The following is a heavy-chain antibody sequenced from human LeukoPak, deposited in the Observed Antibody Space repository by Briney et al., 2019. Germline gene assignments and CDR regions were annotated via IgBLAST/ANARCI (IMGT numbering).Heavy chain of an antibody. D-gene: IGHD2-15*01. CDR3: ARDRGYCSGGSCYTVAFDI. Sequence: ASVKVSCKASGYTFTGYYMHWVRQAPGQGLEWMGWINPNSGGTNYAQKFQGRVTMTRDTSISTAYMELSRLRSDDTAVYYCARDRGYCSGGSCYTVAFDIWGQGTMVTVSS. CDR1: GYTFTGYY. V-gene: IGHV1-2*02. J-gene: IGHJ3*02. CDR2: INPNSGGT.